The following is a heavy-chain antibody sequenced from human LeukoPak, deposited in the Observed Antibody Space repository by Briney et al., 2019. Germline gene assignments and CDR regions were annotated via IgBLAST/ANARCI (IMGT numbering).Heavy chain of an antibody. CDR1: GYTFTSYY. V-gene: IGHV1-46*01. D-gene: IGHD6-19*01. CDR2: INPSGGST. J-gene: IGHJ1*01. Sequence: ALVKVSCKASGYTFTSYYMHWVRQAPGQGLEWMGIINPSGGSTSYAQKFQGRVTMTRDTSTSTVYMELSSLRSEDTAVYYCARDLRYSSGWSSGPYFQHWGQGTLVTVSS. CDR3: ARDLRYSSGWSSGPYFQH.